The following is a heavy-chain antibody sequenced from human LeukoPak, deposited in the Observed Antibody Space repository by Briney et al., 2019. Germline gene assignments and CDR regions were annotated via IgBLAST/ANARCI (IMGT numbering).Heavy chain of an antibody. CDR1: GYSFTSYW. CDR3: ARAGYCSSTSCYARWFDP. Sequence: GESLKISCKGSGYSFTSYWIGWVHQMPGKGLEWMGIIYPGDSDTRYSPSFQGQVTISADKSISTAYLQWSSLKASDTAMYYCARAGYCSSTSCYARWFDPWGQGTLVTVSS. V-gene: IGHV5-51*07. CDR2: IYPGDSDT. D-gene: IGHD2-2*01. J-gene: IGHJ5*02.